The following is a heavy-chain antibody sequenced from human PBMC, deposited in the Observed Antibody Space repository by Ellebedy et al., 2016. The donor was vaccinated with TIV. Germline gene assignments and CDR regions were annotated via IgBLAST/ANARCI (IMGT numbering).Heavy chain of an antibody. CDR2: VSRYNGNT. J-gene: IGHJ4*02. V-gene: IGHV1-18*01. CDR3: TRTSRYAYSSSCDY. CDR1: GYTFMSYS. Sequence: AASVKVSCKASGYTFMSYSIAWVRQAPGQGLEWMGWVSRYNGNTNYAQKVQGRVTMTTDTSTNTAYMEPRSLTSDDTAVYFCTRTSRYAYSSSCDYWGQGTLVTVSS. D-gene: IGHD6-13*01.